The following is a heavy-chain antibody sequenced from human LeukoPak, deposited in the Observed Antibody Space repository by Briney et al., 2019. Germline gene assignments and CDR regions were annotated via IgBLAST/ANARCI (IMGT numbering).Heavy chain of an antibody. CDR2: ISGSGGST. V-gene: IGHV3-23*01. J-gene: IGHJ4*02. CDR1: GYTFSSYA. D-gene: IGHD5-18*01. Sequence: AGGSLRLSSAASGYTFSSYAMSWVRHAPGKGLEWVSAISGSGGSTYYADSVKGRFTISRDNSKNTLYLQMNSLRAEDTAVYYCAKEYSAMVSYDYWGQGTLVTVSS. CDR3: AKEYSAMVSYDY.